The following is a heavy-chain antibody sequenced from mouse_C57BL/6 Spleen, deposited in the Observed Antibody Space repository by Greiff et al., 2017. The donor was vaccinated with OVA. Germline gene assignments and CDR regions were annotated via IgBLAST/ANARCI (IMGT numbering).Heavy chain of an antibody. D-gene: IGHD2-4*01. V-gene: IGHV1-26*01. J-gene: IGHJ3*01. Sequence: EVQLQQSGPELVKPGASVKISCKASGYTFTDYYMNWVKQSHGKSLEWIGDINPNNGGTSYNQKFKGKATLTVDKSSSTAYMELRSLTSEDSAVYYCAREDDYAFAYWGQGTLVTVSA. CDR3: AREDDYAFAY. CDR1: GYTFTDYY. CDR2: INPNNGGT.